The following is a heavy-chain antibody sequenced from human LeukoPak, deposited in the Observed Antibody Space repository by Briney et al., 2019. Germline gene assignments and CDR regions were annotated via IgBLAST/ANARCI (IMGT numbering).Heavy chain of an antibody. CDR2: ISSSGSTI. V-gene: IGHV3-11*01. D-gene: IGHD3-22*01. Sequence: GGSLRLSCAASGFTFSDYYMSWIRQAPGKGLEWVSYISSSGSTIYYADSVKGRFTISRDNAKNSLYLQMNSLRAEDTAVYYCATPRDSSGYYVAFDIWGQGTMVTVSS. CDR1: GFTFSDYY. J-gene: IGHJ3*02. CDR3: ATPRDSSGYYVAFDI.